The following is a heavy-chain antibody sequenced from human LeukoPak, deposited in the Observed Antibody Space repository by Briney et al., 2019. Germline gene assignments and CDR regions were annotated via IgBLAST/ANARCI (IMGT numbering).Heavy chain of an antibody. D-gene: IGHD5/OR15-5a*01. CDR1: GFTFSSYW. CDR2: IKQDGSEK. V-gene: IGHV3-7*01. J-gene: IGHJ4*02. Sequence: GGSLRLSCAASGFTFSSYWMSWVRQAPGKGLGWAANIKQDGSEKYYVDSVKGRFTISRDNAKNSLYLQMNSLRAEDTAVYYCARNPLRELYIDYWGQGTLVTVSS. CDR3: ARNPLRELYIDY.